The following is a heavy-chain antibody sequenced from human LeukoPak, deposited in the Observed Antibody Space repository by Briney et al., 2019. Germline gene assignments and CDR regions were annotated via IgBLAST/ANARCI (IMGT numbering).Heavy chain of an antibody. CDR3: AVYYYDNSGYLPFDY. Sequence: GESLKISCKGSGYSFTTYWIAWLRQMPGKGLEGMGIICPGDSNTRYSPSFQGQVIISADKSISTAYLQWSSLKASDTAMYYCAVYYYDNSGYLPFDYWGQGTLVTVSS. J-gene: IGHJ4*02. CDR2: ICPGDSNT. CDR1: GYSFTTYW. V-gene: IGHV5-51*01. D-gene: IGHD3-22*01.